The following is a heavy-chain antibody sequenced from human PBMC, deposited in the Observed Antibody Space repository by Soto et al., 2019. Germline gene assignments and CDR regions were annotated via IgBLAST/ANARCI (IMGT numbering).Heavy chain of an antibody. J-gene: IGHJ6*02. D-gene: IGHD3-9*01. CDR1: GGSISSGGYY. CDR2: IYYSGST. V-gene: IGHV4-31*03. CDR3: ARPDILTGPDNYGMDV. Sequence: SETLSLTCTVSGGSISSGGYYWTWIRQHPGKGLEWIGYIYYSGSTYYNPSLKSRVTISVDTSKNQFSLKLSSVTAADTAVYYCARPDILTGPDNYGMDVWGQGTTVTVSS.